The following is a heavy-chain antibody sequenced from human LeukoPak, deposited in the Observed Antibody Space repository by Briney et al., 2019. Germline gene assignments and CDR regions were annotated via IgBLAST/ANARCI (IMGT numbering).Heavy chain of an antibody. CDR1: GFAFSSYG. J-gene: IGHJ4*02. D-gene: IGHD1-26*01. CDR2: IWYDGSNK. V-gene: IGHV3-30*19. Sequence: GRSLRLSCAASGFAFSSYGMHWVRQAPGKGLEWVAVIWYDGSNKYYADSVKGRFTISRDNSKNTLYLQMNSLRAEDTAVYYCARDVPSYSGSYYFSDYWGQGTLVTVSS. CDR3: ARDVPSYSGSYYFSDY.